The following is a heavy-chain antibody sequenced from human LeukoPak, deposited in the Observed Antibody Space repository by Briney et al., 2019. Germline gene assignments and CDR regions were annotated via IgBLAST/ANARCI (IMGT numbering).Heavy chain of an antibody. Sequence: ASVKVSCKASGYTFTSYDINWVRQATGQGLEWMGWMNPNIGNTGYAQKFQGRVTMTRNTSISTAYMELSSLRSEDTAVYYCARAPIGGRYFDWLSQKYFDYWGQGTLVTVSS. D-gene: IGHD3-9*01. CDR3: ARAPIGGRYFDWLSQKYFDY. CDR2: MNPNIGNT. CDR1: GYTFTSYD. J-gene: IGHJ4*02. V-gene: IGHV1-8*01.